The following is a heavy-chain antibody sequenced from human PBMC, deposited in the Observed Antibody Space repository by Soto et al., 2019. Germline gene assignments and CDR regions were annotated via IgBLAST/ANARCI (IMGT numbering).Heavy chain of an antibody. CDR2: FDPEDGET. D-gene: IGHD6-25*01. J-gene: IGHJ1*01. CDR3: ATDRGSSAAGTFQH. CDR1: GYTLTELS. Sequence: GASVSVSCKVSGYTLTELSMHWVRQAPGKGLEWMGGFDPEDGETIYAQKFQGRVTMTEDTSTDTAYMELSSLRSEDTAVYYCATDRGSSAAGTFQHWGQGTLVTVSS. V-gene: IGHV1-24*01.